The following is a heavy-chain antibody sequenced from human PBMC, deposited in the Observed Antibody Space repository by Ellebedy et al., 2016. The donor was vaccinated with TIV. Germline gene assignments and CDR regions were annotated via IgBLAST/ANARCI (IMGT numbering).Heavy chain of an antibody. CDR1: GFTFSSYS. CDR3: ATSTNGYNTELNY. V-gene: IGHV3-48*02. Sequence: PGGSLRLSCAASGFTFSSYSMNWVRQAPGKGLEWVSYISSSSSIVYYAESVKGRFTISRDNAKNSLYLQMNSLRDEDTAVYYCATSTNGYNTELNYWGQGALVTVSS. J-gene: IGHJ4*02. CDR2: ISSSSSIV. D-gene: IGHD5-24*01.